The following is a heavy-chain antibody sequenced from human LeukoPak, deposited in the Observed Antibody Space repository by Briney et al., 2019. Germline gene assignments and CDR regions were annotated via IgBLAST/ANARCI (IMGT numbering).Heavy chain of an antibody. D-gene: IGHD5-24*01. CDR1: GGTFSSYA. CDR3: ARDNSVRDEAWWFNP. V-gene: IGHV1-69*05. CDR2: IIPIFGTA. Sequence: GASVKVSCKASGGTFSSYAISWVRQAPGQGLEWMGGIIPIFGTANYAQKFQGGVTLTRDMSTSTDYLELSSLRSEDTAVYYCARDNSVRDEAWWFNPWGQGTLVTVSS. J-gene: IGHJ5*02.